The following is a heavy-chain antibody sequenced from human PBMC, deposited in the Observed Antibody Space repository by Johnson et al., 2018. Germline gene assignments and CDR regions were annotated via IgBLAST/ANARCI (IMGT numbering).Heavy chain of an antibody. CDR1: GYTFTSYA. D-gene: IGHD2-21*02. CDR2: INAGNGNT. J-gene: IGHJ3*02. CDR3: ATLAYCGGDCYFRAFDI. V-gene: IGHV1-3*01. Sequence: QVQLVQSGAEVKKPGASVKVSCKASGYTFTSYAMHWVRQAPGQRLEWMGWINAGNGNTKYSQKFQGRVTITRDTSASTAYMELSSLRSEDTAVYYCATLAYCGGDCYFRAFDIWGQGTMVTVSS.